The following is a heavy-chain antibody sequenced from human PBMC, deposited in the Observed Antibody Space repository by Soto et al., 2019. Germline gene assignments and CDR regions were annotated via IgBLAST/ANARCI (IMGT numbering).Heavy chain of an antibody. CDR3: AREWSGDYYYYGMDV. CDR2: INHSGST. CDR1: GGSFSGYY. J-gene: IGHJ6*02. V-gene: IGHV4-34*01. D-gene: IGHD2-15*01. Sequence: PSETLSLTCAVYGGSFSGYYWSWIRQPPGKGLEWIGEINHSGSTNYNPSLKSRVTISVDTSKNQFSLKLSSVTAADTAVYYCAREWSGDYYYYGMDVWGQGTTVTVSS.